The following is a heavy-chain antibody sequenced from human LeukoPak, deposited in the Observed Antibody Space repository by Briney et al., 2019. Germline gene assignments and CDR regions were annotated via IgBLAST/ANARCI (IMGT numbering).Heavy chain of an antibody. D-gene: IGHD3-10*01. V-gene: IGHV5-51*01. CDR1: GYSFTSYW. Sequence: GESLKISCKGSGYSFTSYWIGWVRRMPGKGLEWRGIIYPGDSDNRYSPSFQGQVTISAHKSISTAYLQWSSLKASDTAMYYCARGVPSGSLLSWFDPWGQGTLVTVSS. CDR3: ARGVPSGSLLSWFDP. J-gene: IGHJ5*02. CDR2: IYPGDSDN.